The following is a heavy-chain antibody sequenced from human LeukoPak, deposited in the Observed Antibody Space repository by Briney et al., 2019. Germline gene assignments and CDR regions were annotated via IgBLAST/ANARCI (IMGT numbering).Heavy chain of an antibody. V-gene: IGHV4-59*08. J-gene: IGHJ4*02. Sequence: SETLSLTCTVSGGSISSYYWSWIRQPPGKGLEWIGYIYYSGSTNYNPSLKSRVTISVDTSKNQFSLKLSSVTAADTAVYYCAGSRGIAVAELDYWGQGTLVTVSS. D-gene: IGHD6-19*01. CDR2: IYYSGST. CDR1: GGSISSYY. CDR3: AGSRGIAVAELDY.